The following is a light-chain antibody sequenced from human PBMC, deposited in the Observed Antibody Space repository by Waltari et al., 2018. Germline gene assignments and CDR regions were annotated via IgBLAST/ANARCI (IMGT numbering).Light chain of an antibody. CDR3: QQYSSFST. CDR1: QSVGTW. CDR2: MAS. V-gene: IGKV1-5*03. J-gene: IGKJ2*01. Sequence: DIQMTQSPSTLSASVGDRVTISCRASQSVGTWLAWYQQKPGKAPKLLIYMASSLESGVPSRFSGSGSGTECTLTISSLQPDDFATYSCQQYSSFSTFGQGTKVDI.